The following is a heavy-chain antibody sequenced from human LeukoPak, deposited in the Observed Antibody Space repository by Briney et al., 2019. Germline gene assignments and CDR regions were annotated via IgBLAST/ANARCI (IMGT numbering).Heavy chain of an antibody. CDR2: ISGSGDTT. D-gene: IGHD5-18*01. CDR3: ARDSADTAMDY. CDR1: GFTFSSYA. J-gene: IGHJ4*02. V-gene: IGHV3-23*01. Sequence: PGGSLRLSCAASGFTFSSYAMSWVRQAPGKGLEWVSTISGSGDTTYYADSVKGRFTISRDNSKNTLYLQMNSLRAEDTAVYYCARDSADTAMDYWGQGTLVTVSS.